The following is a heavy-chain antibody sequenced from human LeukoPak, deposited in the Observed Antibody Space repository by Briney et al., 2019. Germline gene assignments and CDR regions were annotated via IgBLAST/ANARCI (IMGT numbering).Heavy chain of an antibody. CDR3: AKVAKYYYGSETYYFFEH. V-gene: IGHV3-21*01. CDR2: ISSSSRDI. J-gene: IGHJ4*02. CDR1: GFTFSSFT. D-gene: IGHD3-10*01. Sequence: PGGSLRLSCAASGFTFSSFTMNWVRQAPGKGLEWVAAISSSSRDIFYADSVKGRFSISRDNTQNSLSLQMNSLRVEDTAVYYCAKVAKYYYGSETYYFFEHWGQGTPVTASS.